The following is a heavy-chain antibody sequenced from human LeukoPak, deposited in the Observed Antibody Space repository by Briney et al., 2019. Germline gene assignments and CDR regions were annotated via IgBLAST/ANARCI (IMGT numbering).Heavy chain of an antibody. CDR2: INHSGST. CDR3: ASWGATHHSFDY. D-gene: IGHD1-26*01. CDR1: GGSFSGYY. J-gene: IGHJ4*02. V-gene: IGHV4-34*01. Sequence: SETLSLTCAVYGGSFSGYYWSWIRQPPGKGLEWIGEINHSGSTNYNPSLKSRVTISVDTSKNQFSLKLSSVTAADTAVYYCASWGATHHSFDYWGQGTLVTVSS.